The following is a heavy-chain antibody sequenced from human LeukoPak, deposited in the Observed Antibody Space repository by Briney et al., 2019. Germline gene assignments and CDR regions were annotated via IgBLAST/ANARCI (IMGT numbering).Heavy chain of an antibody. J-gene: IGHJ4*02. CDR1: GGSFSGYY. V-gene: IGHV4-34*01. CDR2: INHSGST. CDR3: ARDLPGVTGYTYGRGIDY. D-gene: IGHD5-18*01. Sequence: SETLSLTCAVYGGSFSGYYWSWIRQPPGKGLEWIGEINHSGSTNYNPSLKSRVTISVDTSKNQFSLKLSSVTAADTAVYYCARDLPGVTGYTYGRGIDYWGQGTLVTVSS.